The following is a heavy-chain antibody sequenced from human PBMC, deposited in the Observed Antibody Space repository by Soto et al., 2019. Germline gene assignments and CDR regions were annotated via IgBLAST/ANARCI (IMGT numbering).Heavy chain of an antibody. Sequence: SETLSLTCTVSGGSISSYYWGWIRQPPGKGLEWIGSIYYSGSTYYNPSLKSRVTISVDTSKNQFSLKLSSVTAADTAVYYCARQRIAVAVFVPNTDYWGQGTLVTVSS. CDR3: ARQRIAVAVFVPNTDY. V-gene: IGHV4-39*01. D-gene: IGHD6-19*01. J-gene: IGHJ4*02. CDR1: GGSISSYY. CDR2: IYYSGST.